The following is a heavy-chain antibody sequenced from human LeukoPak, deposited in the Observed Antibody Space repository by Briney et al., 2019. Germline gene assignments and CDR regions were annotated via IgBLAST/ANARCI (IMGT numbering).Heavy chain of an antibody. J-gene: IGHJ6*03. V-gene: IGHV3-23*01. D-gene: IGHD6-6*01. CDR3: TSSSSRGIYYYYYYMDV. CDR2: ISGSGGST. Sequence: PGGSLRLSCAASGFTFSSYAMSWVRQAPGKGLEWVSAISGSGGSTYYADSVKGRFTISRDNSKNTLYLQMNSLRAEYTAVYYCTSSSSRGIYYYYYYMDVWGKGTTVTVSS. CDR1: GFTFSSYA.